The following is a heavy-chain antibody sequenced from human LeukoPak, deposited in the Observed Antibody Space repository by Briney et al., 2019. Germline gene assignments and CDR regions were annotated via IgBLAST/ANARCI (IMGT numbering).Heavy chain of an antibody. V-gene: IGHV3-30*04. Sequence: GGSRRSPGASSGFTFSSYTVHRVRQAPGKGLEWVAVISYDGSNKYYADSVKGRFTSSRDNSKNTLYLQIDSLRAEDTAVYYCARNGGLWFGELLNWFDPWGQGTLVTVSS. CDR1: GFTFSSYT. CDR2: ISYDGSNK. J-gene: IGHJ5*02. CDR3: ARNGGLWFGELLNWFDP. D-gene: IGHD3-10*01.